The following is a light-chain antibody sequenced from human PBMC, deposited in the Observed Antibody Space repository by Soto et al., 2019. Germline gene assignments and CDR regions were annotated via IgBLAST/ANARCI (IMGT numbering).Light chain of an antibody. CDR3: QQSYSTISIT. Sequence: DIQMTQSPSSLSASVGDRITITCRASENIARHLNWYQQKPGKAPNLLIYAASNLQNGVPLRFRGGGSGTDFTLTISNLQPEDFATYYCQQSYSTISITFGQGTRLEI. J-gene: IGKJ5*01. V-gene: IGKV1-39*01. CDR2: AAS. CDR1: ENIARH.